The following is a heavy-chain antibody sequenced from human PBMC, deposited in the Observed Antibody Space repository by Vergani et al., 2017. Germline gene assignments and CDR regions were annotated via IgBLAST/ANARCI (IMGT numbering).Heavy chain of an antibody. J-gene: IGHJ6*03. V-gene: IGHV4-31*03. CDR2: IYYSGST. Sequence: QVQLQESGPGLVKPSQTLSLTCTVSGGYISRGGYYWSWTRQHPGKGLEWIGYIYYSGSTYYNPSLKSRVTISVDTSKNQFSLKLSSVTAADTAVYYCAREIVVPAAIAYYYYMDVWGKGTTVTVSS. CDR3: AREIVVPAAIAYYYYMDV. CDR1: GGYISRGGYY. D-gene: IGHD2-2*02.